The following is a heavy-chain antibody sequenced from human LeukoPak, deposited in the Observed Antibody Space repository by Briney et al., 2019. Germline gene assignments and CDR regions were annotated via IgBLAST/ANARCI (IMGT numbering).Heavy chain of an antibody. J-gene: IGHJ6*03. CDR1: GGTFSSYA. CDR3: ARARSGYSGYDSFYYYYMDV. V-gene: IGHV1-69*01. D-gene: IGHD5-12*01. Sequence: ASVKVSCKASGGTFSSYAISWVRQAPGQGLEWMGGIFPIFGTANYAQKFQGRVTITADESTSTPYMELRSLRSEDTAVYYCARARSGYSGYDSFYYYYMDVWGKGTTVTVSS. CDR2: IFPIFGTA.